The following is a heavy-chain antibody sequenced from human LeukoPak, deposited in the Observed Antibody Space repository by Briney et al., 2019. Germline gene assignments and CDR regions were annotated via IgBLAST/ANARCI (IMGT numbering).Heavy chain of an antibody. D-gene: IGHD6-13*01. J-gene: IGHJ4*02. CDR2: IYTSGST. CDR3: AREFSSTPPDY. Sequence: SETLSLTCTVSGGSISSYYWSWIRQPAGKGLEWIGRIYTSGSTNYNPSLKSRVTISVDTSKNQFSLKLASVTAADTAVYYCAREFSSTPPDYWGQGTLVTVSS. V-gene: IGHV4-4*07. CDR1: GGSISSYY.